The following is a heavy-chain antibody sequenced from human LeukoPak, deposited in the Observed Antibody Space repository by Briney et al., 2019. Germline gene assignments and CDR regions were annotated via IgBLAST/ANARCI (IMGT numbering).Heavy chain of an antibody. V-gene: IGHV1-69*13. Sequence: GASVNVSCKASGGTFSSYAISWVRQAPGQGLEWMGGIIPIFGTANYAQKFQGRVTITADESTSTAYMELSSLRSEDKAVYYCARDVMDIVVVVAAVGWFDPWGQGTLVTVSS. CDR2: IIPIFGTA. D-gene: IGHD2-15*01. J-gene: IGHJ5*02. CDR3: ARDVMDIVVVVAAVGWFDP. CDR1: GGTFSSYA.